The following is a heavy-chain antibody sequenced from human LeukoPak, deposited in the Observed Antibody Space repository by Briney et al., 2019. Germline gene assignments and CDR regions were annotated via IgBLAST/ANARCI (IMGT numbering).Heavy chain of an antibody. CDR1: GFTFSRHW. CDR2: IKQDGNEN. CDR3: VRVPHYGAYTDYFDY. Sequence: GGSLRLSCAASGFTFSRHWMRWVRQAPGKGLECVATIKQDGNENYYVDSVKDRFTISRDDAKNSLYLQMNSLRVEDTALYDCVRVPHYGAYTDYFDYWGRGTLVTVSS. J-gene: IGHJ4*02. V-gene: IGHV3-7*01. D-gene: IGHD4-17*01.